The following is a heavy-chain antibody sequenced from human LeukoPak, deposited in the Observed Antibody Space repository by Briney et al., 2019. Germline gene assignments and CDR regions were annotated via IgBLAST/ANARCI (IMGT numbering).Heavy chain of an antibody. J-gene: IGHJ3*01. CDR1: GGSIISNSYY. CDR2: VYYTGST. Sequence: PSETLSLTCTVSGGSIISNSYYWSWVRQPPGKGLEWIGFVYYTGSTNYSPSLKSRVTISVDTSKNQFPLKLRSVTAADTAVYYCARISSSNWYNERGAFDVWGKGTMVTVSS. CDR3: ARISSSNWYNERGAFDV. D-gene: IGHD6-13*01. V-gene: IGHV4-61*01.